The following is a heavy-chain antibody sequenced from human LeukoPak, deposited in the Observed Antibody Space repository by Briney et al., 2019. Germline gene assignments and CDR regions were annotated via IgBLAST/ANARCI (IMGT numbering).Heavy chain of an antibody. CDR3: VVTIYSGYDLDY. J-gene: IGHJ4*02. CDR2: ISSHGGST. D-gene: IGHD5-12*01. V-gene: IGHV3-64D*09. CDR1: GFTFSNYA. Sequence: GGSLRLSCSASGFTFSNYAMHWVRQAPGKGLEYVSAISSHGGSTYYADSVKGRFTISSDNSKNTLYLQMSSLRAEDTAVYYCVVTIYSGYDLDYWGQGTLVTVSS.